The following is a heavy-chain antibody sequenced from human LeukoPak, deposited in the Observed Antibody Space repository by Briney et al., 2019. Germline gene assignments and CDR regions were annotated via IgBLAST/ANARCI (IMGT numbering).Heavy chain of an antibody. CDR3: ARVLTAAGLDF. D-gene: IGHD6-25*01. J-gene: IGHJ4*02. V-gene: IGHV4-39*07. Sequence: SETLSLTCRVSGGSISGSRTWGWVRQAPGKGLEWIGNIHSDGRTAPNPSLRSRVTLSLDTSTNQFSLKMNSVTAADTALYHCARVLTAAGLDFWGQGILVSVSS. CDR2: IHSDGRT. CDR1: GGSISGSRT.